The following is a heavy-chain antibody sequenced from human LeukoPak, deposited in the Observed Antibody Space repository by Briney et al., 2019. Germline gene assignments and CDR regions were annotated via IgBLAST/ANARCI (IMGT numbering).Heavy chain of an antibody. CDR2: IHSNGNN. V-gene: IGHV4-59*01. Sequence: SETLSLTCTVSGGSISSYYWSWIRQPPGKGLEWIGYIHSNGNNNYNPSLKRRVTVSVDTSKNQFSLKLTSVTAADTAVYFCAKGVTTFDSWGQGTLVTVSS. CDR1: GGSISSYY. CDR3: AKGVTTFDS. J-gene: IGHJ4*02. D-gene: IGHD4-17*01.